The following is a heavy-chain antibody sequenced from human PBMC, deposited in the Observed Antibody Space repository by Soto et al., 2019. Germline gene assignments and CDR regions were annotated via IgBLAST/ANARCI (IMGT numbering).Heavy chain of an antibody. V-gene: IGHV4-59*01. Sequence: SETLSLTCSVSGGSIRGSYCSWIRQPPEKGLEWIASISYTGSATHNPSLKSRVSVSVDTTENQCSLKLTSVTAADTATYYCATGGGWLQNSNLRGLYFDYWGQGALVTVSS. J-gene: IGHJ4*02. D-gene: IGHD6-19*01. CDR3: ATGGGWLQNSNLRGLYFDY. CDR2: ISYTGSA. CDR1: GGSIRGSY.